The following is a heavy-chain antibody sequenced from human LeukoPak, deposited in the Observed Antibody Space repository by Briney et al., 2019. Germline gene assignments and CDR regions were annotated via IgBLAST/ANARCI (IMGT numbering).Heavy chain of an antibody. CDR2: IHPDGSST. CDR1: GFAFSTYW. J-gene: IGHJ4*02. Sequence: PGGSLRLSCAASGFAFSTYWMHWVRHAPGKGLVWVSRIHPDGSSTNYADSVKGRFTISRDNAKNTLYLQMNSLRAEDTAVYYCARGFLAVVGSPPDYWGQGTLVTASA. CDR3: ARGFLAVVGSPPDY. D-gene: IGHD1-26*01. V-gene: IGHV3-74*01.